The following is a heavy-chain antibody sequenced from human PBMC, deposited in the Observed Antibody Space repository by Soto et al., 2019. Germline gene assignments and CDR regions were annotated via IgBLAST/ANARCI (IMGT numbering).Heavy chain of an antibody. Sequence: ASVKVSCKASGYTFTSYYMPWVRPAPGQGREWMVIINPSGGSTSYAQKFQGRVTMTRDTYTSTVYMELSSLRSEDTAVYYCATPAEYYYDSSVYHAFDIWGQGTMVTVSS. V-gene: IGHV1-46*01. CDR2: INPSGGST. J-gene: IGHJ3*02. CDR3: ATPAEYYYDSSVYHAFDI. CDR1: GYTFTSYY. D-gene: IGHD3-22*01.